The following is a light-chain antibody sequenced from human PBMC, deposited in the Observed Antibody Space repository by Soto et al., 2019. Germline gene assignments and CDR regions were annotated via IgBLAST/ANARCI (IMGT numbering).Light chain of an antibody. Sequence: QAVVTQPPSASGTPGQRVTISCSGSSSNIGSNYVYWYQQLPGTAPKLLIYRNNQRPSGVPDRFSGSKSGTSASLAISGLRSEDEADYYCAAGDDSLSAVVFGGGTKLTVL. CDR3: AAGDDSLSAVV. J-gene: IGLJ2*01. V-gene: IGLV1-47*01. CDR1: SSNIGSNY. CDR2: RNN.